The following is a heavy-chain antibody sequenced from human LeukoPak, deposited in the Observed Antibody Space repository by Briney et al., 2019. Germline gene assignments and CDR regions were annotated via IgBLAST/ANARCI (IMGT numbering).Heavy chain of an antibody. CDR1: GYTFSDYY. V-gene: IGHV1-2*02. CDR2: INPYTGGT. D-gene: IGHD2-21*01. J-gene: IGHJ6*03. Sequence: ASVKVSCEASGYTFSDYYIHWVRQAPGQGLEWMGWINPYTGGTNSAQKFQGRVTMTRATHLSTAYMVLSRLRSDDTAVYYCARNSPYYSYMDVWGKGTTVTVSS. CDR3: ARNSPYYSYMDV.